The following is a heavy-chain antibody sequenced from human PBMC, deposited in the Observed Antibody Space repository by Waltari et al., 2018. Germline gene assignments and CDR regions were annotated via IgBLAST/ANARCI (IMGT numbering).Heavy chain of an antibody. CDR1: EFIFSHYG. CDR2: ISSSGRYV. D-gene: IGHD4-17*01. CDR3: ARGMTSVTRGDYFDY. J-gene: IGHJ4*02. V-gene: IGHV3-21*01. Sequence: DVRLVESGGGLVRPGWSLKLSCAASEFIFSHYGMHWVRQAPGKGLEWVSSISSSGRYVYYADSVKGRFTISRDDSKNSLYLQMNSLRAEDAAVYYCARGMTSVTRGDYFDYWGQGTLVTVSS.